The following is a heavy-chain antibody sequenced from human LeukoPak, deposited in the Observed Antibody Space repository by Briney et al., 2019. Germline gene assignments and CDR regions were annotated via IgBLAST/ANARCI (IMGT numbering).Heavy chain of an antibody. CDR3: ARSRATIADCSGGSCYAFDS. CDR1: GYTFTSYY. CDR2: INPSGGGT. D-gene: IGHD2-15*01. Sequence: ASVKVSCTASGYTFTSYYMHWVRQAPGQGLEWMGLINPSGGGTTYAQKFQGRVTMTRDTSTSTVYMELRSLRSEDTALYYCARSRATIADCSGGSCYAFDSWGQGTLVTVSS. V-gene: IGHV1-46*01. J-gene: IGHJ5*01.